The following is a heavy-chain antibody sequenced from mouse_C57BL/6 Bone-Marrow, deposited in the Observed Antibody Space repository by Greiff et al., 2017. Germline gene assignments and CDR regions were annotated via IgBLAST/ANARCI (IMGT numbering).Heavy chain of an antibody. V-gene: IGHV1-69*01. CDR2: IDPSDSYT. J-gene: IGHJ3*01. Sequence: QVQLQQPGAELVMPGASVKLSCKASGYTFTSYWMHWVKQRPGQGLEWIGEIDPSDSYTNYNQKFKGKSTLTVDNSSSTAYMQRSSLTSEDSAGYYCARDGKGGFAYWGQGTLFTVSA. CDR1: GYTFTSYW. D-gene: IGHD2-1*01. CDR3: ARDGKGGFAY.